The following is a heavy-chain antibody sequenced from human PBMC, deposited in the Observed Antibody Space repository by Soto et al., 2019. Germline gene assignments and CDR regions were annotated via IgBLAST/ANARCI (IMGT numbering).Heavy chain of an antibody. D-gene: IGHD1-26*01. J-gene: IGHJ4*02. CDR1: GYSFASHW. CDR3: ARYSGSYWHYLDF. CDR2: IYPGDSDT. Sequence: GESLKISCKGSGYSFASHWVAWVRQMPEKGLEWIGTIYPGDSDTKYSSAFRGHVTISADTSVSTAYLQWRSLEATDSAIYYCARYSGSYWHYLDFWGQGTLVTVST. V-gene: IGHV5-51*01.